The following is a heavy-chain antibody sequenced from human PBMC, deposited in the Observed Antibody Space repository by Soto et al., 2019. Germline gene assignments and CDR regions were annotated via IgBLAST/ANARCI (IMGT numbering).Heavy chain of an antibody. Sequence: SETLSITCTVSGGSISSYYWSWIRQPPGKGLEWIGYIYYSGSTNYNPSLKSRVTISVDTSKNQFSLKLSSVTAADTAVYYCAKSIAGAGRAYYYYGMDVWGQGTTVTVSS. CDR3: AKSIAGAGRAYYYYGMDV. CDR1: GGSISSYY. D-gene: IGHD6-19*01. CDR2: IYYSGST. J-gene: IGHJ6*02. V-gene: IGHV4-59*01.